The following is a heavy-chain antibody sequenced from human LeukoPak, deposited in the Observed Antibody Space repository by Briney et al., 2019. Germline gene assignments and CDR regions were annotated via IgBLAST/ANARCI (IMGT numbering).Heavy chain of an antibody. J-gene: IGHJ4*02. D-gene: IGHD7-27*01. CDR2: ISGSGGST. CDR3: ARDLNWETY. V-gene: IGHV3-23*01. Sequence: GGSLRLSCAASGFTFSSYAMSWVRQAPGKGLEWVSAISGSGGSTYYADSVKGRFTISRDNAKNSLYLQMNSLRAEDTAVYYCARDLNWETYWGQGTLVSVSS. CDR1: GFTFSSYA.